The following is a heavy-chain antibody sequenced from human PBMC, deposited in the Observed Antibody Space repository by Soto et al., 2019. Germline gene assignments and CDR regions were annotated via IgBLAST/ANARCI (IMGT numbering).Heavy chain of an antibody. D-gene: IGHD6-19*01. CDR3: AIDLLAQWLGLQGY. J-gene: IGHJ4*02. V-gene: IGHV1-18*01. CDR1: GYTFTSYG. Sequence: QVQLVQSGAEVKKPGASVKVSCKASGYTFTSYGISWVREAPGQGLEWMGWISAYNGNTNYAQKLQGRVTMTTDTSTSTAYMELRSLRSDDTAVYDCAIDLLAQWLGLQGYWGQGTLVTLSS. CDR2: ISAYNGNT.